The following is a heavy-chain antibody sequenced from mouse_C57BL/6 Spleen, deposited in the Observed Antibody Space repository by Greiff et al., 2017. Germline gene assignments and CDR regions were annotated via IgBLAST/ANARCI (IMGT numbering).Heavy chain of an antibody. Sequence: VQLQQSGAELVRPGTSVKLSCKASGYPFTNYWIGWAKQRPGHGLEWIGEIYPGGGYTNYNEKFKGKATLTADKSSSTAYMQFSSLTSEDSAIYYCARRDYGSSLYYFDYWGQGTTLTVSS. V-gene: IGHV1-63*01. CDR3: ARRDYGSSLYYFDY. J-gene: IGHJ2*01. CDR1: GYPFTNYW. CDR2: IYPGGGYT. D-gene: IGHD1-1*01.